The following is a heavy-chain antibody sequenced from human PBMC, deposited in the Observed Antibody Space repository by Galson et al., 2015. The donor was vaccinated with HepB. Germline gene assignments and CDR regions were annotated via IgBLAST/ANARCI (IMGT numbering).Heavy chain of an antibody. J-gene: IGHJ4*02. CDR1: GFTFSSYA. D-gene: IGHD3-22*01. CDR2: IGGDGST. CDR3: AKETSQWELLPSNY. Sequence: SLRLSCAASGFTFSSYAMSWVRLAPGKGLEWVSTIGGDGSTYYADSVKGRFTISRDNSKNTLSLQMDSLRAEDTALYYCAKETSQWELLPSNYWGQGTLVTVSS. V-gene: IGHV3-23*01.